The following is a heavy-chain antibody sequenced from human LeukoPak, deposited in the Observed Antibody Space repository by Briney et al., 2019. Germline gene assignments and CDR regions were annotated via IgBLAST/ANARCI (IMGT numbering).Heavy chain of an antibody. Sequence: SQTLSLTCAISGDSVSSNSAAWNWIRQSPSRGLEWLGRTYYRSEWHNDYAVSVKSRITINPDTSKNQFSLQLTSVTPEDTAVYYCARDSGSGDDFLDSWGQGALVTVSS. J-gene: IGHJ4*02. D-gene: IGHD5-12*01. CDR3: ARDSGSGDDFLDS. CDR2: TYYRSEWHN. CDR1: GDSVSSNSAA. V-gene: IGHV6-1*01.